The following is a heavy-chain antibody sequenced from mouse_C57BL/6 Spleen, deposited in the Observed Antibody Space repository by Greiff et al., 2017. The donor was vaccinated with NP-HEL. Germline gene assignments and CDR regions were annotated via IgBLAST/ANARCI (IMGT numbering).Heavy chain of an antibody. D-gene: IGHD2-3*01. V-gene: IGHV1-58*01. CDR3: ARYIDGPSDY. J-gene: IGHJ2*01. CDR2: IYLGNGYT. Sequence: VQLQQSGAELVRPGSSVKMSCKTSGYTFTSYGINWVKQRPGQGLEWIGYIYLGNGYTEYNEKFKGKATLTSDTSSSTAYMQLSSLTSEDSAIYFCARYIDGPSDYWGQGTTLTVSS. CDR1: GYTFTSYG.